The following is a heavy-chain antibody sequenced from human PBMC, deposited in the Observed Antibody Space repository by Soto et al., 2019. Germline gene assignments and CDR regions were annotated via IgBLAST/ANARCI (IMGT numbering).Heavy chain of an antibody. Sequence: GVLRLSCAASGFTFSSYSMNWVRQAPGKGLEWVSSISSSSSYIYYADSVKGRFTISRDNAKNSLYLQMNSLRAEDTAVYYCASLLRFLGPQRDYWGQGTLVTVSS. CDR3: ASLLRFLGPQRDY. V-gene: IGHV3-21*01. J-gene: IGHJ4*02. D-gene: IGHD3-3*01. CDR1: GFTFSSYS. CDR2: ISSSSSYI.